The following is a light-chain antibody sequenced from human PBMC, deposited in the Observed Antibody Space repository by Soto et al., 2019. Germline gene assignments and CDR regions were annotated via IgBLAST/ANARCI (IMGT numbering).Light chain of an antibody. J-gene: IGLJ1*01. CDR1: SGDVGGYNY. CDR2: DVI. V-gene: IGLV2-11*01. Sequence: QSVLTQPRSVSGSPGQSVTVPCTGTSGDVGGYNYVSWYQQHPGKAPKLMIYDVIKRPSGVPDRFSGSKSGNTASLTISGLQAEDEADYYYCSYAGSYTYVFGTGTKVTVL. CDR3: CSYAGSYTYV.